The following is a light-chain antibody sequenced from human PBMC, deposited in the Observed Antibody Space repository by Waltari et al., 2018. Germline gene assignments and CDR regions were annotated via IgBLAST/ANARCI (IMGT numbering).Light chain of an antibody. V-gene: IGLV7-46*01. CDR3: LLSYSGARHV. Sequence: QTVVTQEPSLTVSPGGTVTLTCGSSTGAVTSGHYPYWFQQKPGQAPRTLISDTGGKPSWTPARFSGSLLGGKAALTVSGAQPEDEAEYYCLLSYSGARHVFGSGTKVTVL. CDR1: TGAVTSGHY. CDR2: DTG. J-gene: IGLJ6*01.